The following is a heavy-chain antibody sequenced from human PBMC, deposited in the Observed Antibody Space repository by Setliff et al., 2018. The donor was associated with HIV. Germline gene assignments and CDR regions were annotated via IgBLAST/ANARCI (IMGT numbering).Heavy chain of an antibody. Sequence: PSETLSLTCAFYGASFTDYYWNWIRQPPGKGLEWIAEIHHTGYMNYNPSLKSRVTISRDTSTNQFSLKVSSVTAADTAIYYCAAFFVTPLTTQDFWGQGTLVTVSS. D-gene: IGHD4-17*01. V-gene: IGHV4-34*01. CDR3: AAFFVTPLTTQDF. CDR2: IHHTGYM. CDR1: GASFTDYY. J-gene: IGHJ4*02.